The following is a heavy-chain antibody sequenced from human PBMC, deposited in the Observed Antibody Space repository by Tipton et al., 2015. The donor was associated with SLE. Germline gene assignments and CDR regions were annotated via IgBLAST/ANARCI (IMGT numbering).Heavy chain of an antibody. CDR3: ATERNTSDWFGPGLD. D-gene: IGHD3-9*01. CDR2: INPKSGGT. V-gene: IGHV1-2*02. J-gene: IGHJ4*02. Sequence: QVQLVQSGAEVKKPGASVKVSCKASGYTFTSYGISWVRQAPGQGLEWMGWINPKSGGTDCLLKFRGAVAMTRDTSISTAYMELSRLISDGTAVYYCATERNTSDWFGPGLDWGQGTLVTVSS. CDR1: GYTFTSYG.